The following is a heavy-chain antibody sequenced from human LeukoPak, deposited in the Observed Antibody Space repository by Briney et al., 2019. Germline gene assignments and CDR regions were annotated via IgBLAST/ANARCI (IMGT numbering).Heavy chain of an antibody. CDR3: ARERNSGNYRTADY. CDR2: ISYDGGDK. V-gene: IGHV3-30*03. J-gene: IGHJ4*02. Sequence: PGGSLRLSCAASGFTFSTYGMHWVRQAPGKGLEWVALISYDGGDKYYADSVKGRFTISRDNSKNTLYLQMNSLRAEDTAVYYCARERNSGNYRTADYWGQGTLVTVSS. D-gene: IGHD1-7*01. CDR1: GFTFSTYG.